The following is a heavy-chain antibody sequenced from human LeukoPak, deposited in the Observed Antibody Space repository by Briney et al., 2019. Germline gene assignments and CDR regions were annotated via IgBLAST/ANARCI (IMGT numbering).Heavy chain of an antibody. Sequence: SETLSLTCTVSGGSIGSYYWSWIRQPPGKGLEWIGYIYYSGSTNYNPSLKSRVTISVDTSKSQFSLKLSSVTAADTAVYYCARERSGAAYFDSWGQGTLVTVSS. J-gene: IGHJ4*02. D-gene: IGHD1-26*01. CDR3: ARERSGAAYFDS. V-gene: IGHV4-59*01. CDR1: GGSIGSYY. CDR2: IYYSGST.